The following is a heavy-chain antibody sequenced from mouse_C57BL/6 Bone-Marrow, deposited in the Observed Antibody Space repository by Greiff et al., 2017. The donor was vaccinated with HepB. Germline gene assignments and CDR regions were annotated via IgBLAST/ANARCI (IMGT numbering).Heavy chain of an antibody. D-gene: IGHD2-3*01. CDR2: SRNKANDYTT. CDR3: ARDAFDGSLFAY. V-gene: IGHV7-1*01. Sequence: EVQVVESGGGLVQSGRSLRLSCATSGFTFSDFYMEWVRQAPGKGLEWIAASRNKANDYTTEYSASVKGRFIVSRDTSQSILYLQMNALRAEDTAIYYCARDAFDGSLFAYWAKGLWSLSLQ. J-gene: IGHJ3*01. CDR1: GFTFSDFY.